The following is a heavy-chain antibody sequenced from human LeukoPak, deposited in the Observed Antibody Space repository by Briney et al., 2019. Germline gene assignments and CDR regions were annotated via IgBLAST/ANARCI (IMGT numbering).Heavy chain of an antibody. Sequence: GGSLRLSCAASGFTVSSNYMSWVRQAPGKGLEWVAVIYSGDNTYYADSVKGRFTISRDNSRNTLYLRMNSLRAEDTAVYYCARGGLRWYYFDYWGQGTLVTVSS. D-gene: IGHD4-17*01. CDR1: GFTVSSNY. CDR2: IYSGDNT. CDR3: ARGGLRWYYFDY. V-gene: IGHV3-66*01. J-gene: IGHJ4*02.